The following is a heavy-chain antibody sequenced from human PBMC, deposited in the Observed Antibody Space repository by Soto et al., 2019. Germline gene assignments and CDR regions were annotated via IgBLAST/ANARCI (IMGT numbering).Heavy chain of an antibody. CDR3: ANYDSYYFDY. CDR1: GGSVSSGSYY. Sequence: SETLSLTCTVSGGSVSSGSYYWSWIRQHPGKGLEWIGYIYYSGSTYYNPSLKSRVTISVDTSKNQFSLKLSSVTAADTAVYYCANYDSYYFDYWGQGTLVTVSS. J-gene: IGHJ4*02. D-gene: IGHD3-22*01. V-gene: IGHV4-31*03. CDR2: IYYSGST.